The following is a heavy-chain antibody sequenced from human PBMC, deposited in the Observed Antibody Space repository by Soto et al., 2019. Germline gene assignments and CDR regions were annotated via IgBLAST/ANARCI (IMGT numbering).Heavy chain of an antibody. Sequence: GASLRLSCAASGFTFSSYSMPWVRQDPGKGLEWGSYISSSSSTIYYADSVKGRFTISRENAKNALYLQMNSLRDEDTAVYYCARDRGANYYDRSDYSVYWGQGTLVTVSS. CDR2: ISSSSSTI. D-gene: IGHD3-22*01. J-gene: IGHJ4*02. CDR3: ARDRGANYYDRSDYSVY. V-gene: IGHV3-48*02. CDR1: GFTFSSYS.